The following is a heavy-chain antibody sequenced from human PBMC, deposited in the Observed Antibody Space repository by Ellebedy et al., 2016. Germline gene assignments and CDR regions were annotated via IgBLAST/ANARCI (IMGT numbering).Heavy chain of an antibody. V-gene: IGHV3-33*08. Sequence: GESLKISCAASGFTFSSYAMHWVRQAPGKGLEWVAVIWYDGSNKYYADSVKGRFTISRDNSKNTLYLQMNSLRAEDTAVYYCARDREPDYYYYGMDVWGQGTTVTVSS. J-gene: IGHJ6*02. D-gene: IGHD1-26*01. CDR3: ARDREPDYYYYGMDV. CDR1: GFTFSSYA. CDR2: IWYDGSNK.